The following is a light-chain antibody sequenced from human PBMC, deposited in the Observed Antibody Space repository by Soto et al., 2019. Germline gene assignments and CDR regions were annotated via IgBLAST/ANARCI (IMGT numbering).Light chain of an antibody. CDR1: QSISSW. CDR2: DAS. V-gene: IGKV1-5*01. J-gene: IGKJ1*01. CDR3: QQYNSYSAWT. Sequence: DIHMTQSPSTLSASVGDRVTITCRASQSISSWLAWYQQKPGKAPKLLIYDASSLESGVPSRFSGSGSGTEFTLTISSLQPDDFATYYCQQYNSYSAWTLGQGTKV.